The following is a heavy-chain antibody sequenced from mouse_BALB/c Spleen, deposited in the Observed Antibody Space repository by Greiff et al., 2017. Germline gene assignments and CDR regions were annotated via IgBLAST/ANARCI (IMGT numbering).Heavy chain of an antibody. D-gene: IGHD1-1*01. J-gene: IGHJ3*01. CDR3: ASYYGSSFAY. V-gene: IGHV2-2*02. Sequence: VKLMESGPGLVQPSQSLSISCTVSGFSLTSYGVHWVRQSPGKGLEWLGVIWSGGSTDYNAAFISRLSISKDNSESQVFFKMNSLQANDTAVYYCASYYGSSFAYWGQGTLVTVSA. CDR2: IWSGGST. CDR1: GFSLTSYG.